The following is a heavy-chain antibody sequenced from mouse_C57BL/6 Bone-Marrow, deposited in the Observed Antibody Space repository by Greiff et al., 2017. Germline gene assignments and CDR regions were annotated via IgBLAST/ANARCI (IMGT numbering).Heavy chain of an antibody. Sequence: EVQLQESGPGLVKPSQSLSLTCSVTGYSITSGYYWNWIRQFPGNKLEWMGYISYDGSNNYNPSLKNRISITRDTSKNQFFLNLNSVTTEDTATYYCARAGYYGSSYYAMDYWGQGTSVTVSS. CDR1: GYSITSGYY. D-gene: IGHD1-1*01. J-gene: IGHJ4*01. CDR2: ISYDGSN. CDR3: ARAGYYGSSYYAMDY. V-gene: IGHV3-6*01.